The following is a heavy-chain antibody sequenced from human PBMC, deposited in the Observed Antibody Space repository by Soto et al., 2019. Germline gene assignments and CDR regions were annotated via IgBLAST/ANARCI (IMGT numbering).Heavy chain of an antibody. V-gene: IGHV4-39*01. D-gene: IGHD3-3*01. J-gene: IGHJ6*02. CDR3: ARWYIDFWSGYTYYYGGMDV. Sequence: SEALSLSCTVSGGSISSSSYYWGWVRQPPGKGLEWIGSIYYSGSTYYNPSLKSRVTISVDTSKNQFSLKLSSGTAADTAVYYCARWYIDFWSGYTYYYGGMDVWGQGTTVTVAS. CDR2: IYYSGST. CDR1: GGSISSSSYY.